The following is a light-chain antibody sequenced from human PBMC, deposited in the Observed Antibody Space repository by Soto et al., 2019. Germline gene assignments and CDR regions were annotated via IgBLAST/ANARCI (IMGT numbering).Light chain of an antibody. V-gene: IGLV2-23*02. J-gene: IGLJ1*01. CDR3: CSYAGSSTPYV. CDR2: EVS. CDR1: SSDVGSYNL. Sequence: QSVLTQPASVSGSPGQSITISCTGTSSDVGSYNLVSWYQQHPGKAPKLMIYEVSKRPSGVSNRFCGSKSGNTASLTISGLQAEDEADYYCCSYAGSSTPYVFGTGTRSPS.